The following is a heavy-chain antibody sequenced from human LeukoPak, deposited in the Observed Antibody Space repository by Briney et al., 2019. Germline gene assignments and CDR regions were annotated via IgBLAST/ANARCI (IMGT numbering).Heavy chain of an antibody. D-gene: IGHD6-19*01. CDR3: AKDGAVSGYFDN. V-gene: IGHV3-30*18. CDR2: ISYDGSNK. Sequence: GRSLRLSCAASGFTFSNYGLHWVRQAPGEGLEWVAIISYDGSNKYFADSVKGRFTISRDNSKNTLYLQMNSLRAEDTAVYYCAKDGAVSGYFDNWGQGTLVTVSS. CDR1: GFTFSNYG. J-gene: IGHJ4*02.